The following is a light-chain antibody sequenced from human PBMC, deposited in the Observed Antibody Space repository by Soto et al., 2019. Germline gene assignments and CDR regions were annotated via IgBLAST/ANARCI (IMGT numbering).Light chain of an antibody. J-gene: IGKJ1*01. Sequence: EIVLTQSPGTLSLSPGERATLSCRASQSVTNFLAWYQQKPGQSPSLLIYNASRRATGIPARFSGSGSGTVFTLTISSLEPEDFAVYYCQQRYRWPETFGQGTKVEIK. CDR1: QSVTNF. V-gene: IGKV3-11*01. CDR2: NAS. CDR3: QQRYRWPET.